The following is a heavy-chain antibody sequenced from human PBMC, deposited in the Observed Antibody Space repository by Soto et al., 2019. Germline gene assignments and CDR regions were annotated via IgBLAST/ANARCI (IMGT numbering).Heavy chain of an antibody. D-gene: IGHD6-13*01. CDR2: IYWDDDK. CDR3: AHRLEYSSSWNSGWFDP. Sequence: SGPAGEPTQTLTLTCTFSGFSLSTSGVGVGWISQPPGKALEWLALIYWDDDKRYSPSLKSRLSITKDTPKNQVVLTMTNVDPVDTATYYCAHRLEYSSSWNSGWFDPWGQGTLVTVSS. J-gene: IGHJ5*02. CDR1: GFSLSTSGVG. V-gene: IGHV2-5*02.